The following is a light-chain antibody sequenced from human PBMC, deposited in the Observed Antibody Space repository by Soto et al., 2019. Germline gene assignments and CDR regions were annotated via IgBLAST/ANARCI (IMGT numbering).Light chain of an antibody. Sequence: EIVLTQSPGTLSLSPGERATLSCRARQSVSSSYLAWYQQKPGQAPRLLIYGASSRATGIPDRFSGSGCGTDFTLTISRLEPEDVAVYYCQQYGSSPLGTFGQGTKVEIK. V-gene: IGKV3-20*01. CDR2: GAS. CDR3: QQYGSSPLGT. J-gene: IGKJ1*01. CDR1: QSVSSSY.